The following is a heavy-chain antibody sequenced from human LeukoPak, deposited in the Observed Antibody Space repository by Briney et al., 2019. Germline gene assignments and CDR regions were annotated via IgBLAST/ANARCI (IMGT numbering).Heavy chain of an antibody. CDR3: ARDATYSEGATYYDRLDY. J-gene: IGHJ4*02. V-gene: IGHV3-7*04. CDR2: INRDGTTK. D-gene: IGHD3-22*01. Sequence: GGSLRLSCAASGFTFSSYWMTWVRQAPGKGLEWVANINRDGTTKNYVDSVQGRFTISRDNAQSSLYLQMSSLRVEDTAVYFCARDATYSEGATYYDRLDYWGQGAQVTVSS. CDR1: GFTFSSYW.